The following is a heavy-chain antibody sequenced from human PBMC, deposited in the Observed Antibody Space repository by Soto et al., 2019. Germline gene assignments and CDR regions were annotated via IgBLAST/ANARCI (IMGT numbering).Heavy chain of an antibody. CDR2: ISAGGTET. J-gene: IGHJ4*02. V-gene: IGHV3-23*01. CDR3: AKDRWASGSGSSFDY. CDR1: GFIFSSSA. Sequence: PGGSLRLSCAASGFIFSSSAMTWVRQAPGKGLEWVSVISAGGTETYYADSVKGRFTISRDNSKNTLYLQMNSLRAEDTALHFCAKDRWASGSGSSFDYWGQGTLVTVSS. D-gene: IGHD3-10*01.